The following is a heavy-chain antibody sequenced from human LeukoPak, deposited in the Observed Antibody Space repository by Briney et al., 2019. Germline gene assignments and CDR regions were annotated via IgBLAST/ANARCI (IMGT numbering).Heavy chain of an antibody. Sequence: SETLSLTCTVSGGSISSYYWSWIRQPPGKGLEWIGYIYYSGSTNYNPSLKSRVTISVDTSKNQFSLKLSSVTAADTAVYYCATSPGRWYFDLWGRGTLVTVSS. CDR2: IYYSGST. CDR1: GGSISSYY. CDR3: ATSPGRWYFDL. J-gene: IGHJ2*01. V-gene: IGHV4-59*01.